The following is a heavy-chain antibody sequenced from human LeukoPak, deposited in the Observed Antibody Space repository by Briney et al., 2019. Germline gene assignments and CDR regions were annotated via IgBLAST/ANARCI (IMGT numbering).Heavy chain of an antibody. CDR3: ARDRPGENYYYMDV. Sequence: PGGSLRLSCAASGFTFSDYYMSWIRQAPGKGLEWVSYISSSGSTIYYADSVKGRFTISRDNAKNSLYLQMNSLRAEDTAVYYCARDRPGENYYYMDVWGKGTTVTVSS. D-gene: IGHD7-27*01. J-gene: IGHJ6*03. CDR2: ISSSGSTI. CDR1: GFTFSDYY. V-gene: IGHV3-11*01.